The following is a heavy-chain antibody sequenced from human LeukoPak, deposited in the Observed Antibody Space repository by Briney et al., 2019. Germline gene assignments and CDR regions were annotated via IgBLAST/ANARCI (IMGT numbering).Heavy chain of an antibody. Sequence: GGSLRLSCAASGFLFSNYVMSWVRQAPGKGLEWVSAISGSGGSTYYADSVKGRFTISRDNSKNTLYLQMNSLRAEDTAVYYCAKDRTMIVPGAFDIWGQGTMVTVSS. CDR1: GFLFSNYV. CDR2: ISGSGGST. V-gene: IGHV3-23*01. J-gene: IGHJ3*02. CDR3: AKDRTMIVPGAFDI. D-gene: IGHD3-22*01.